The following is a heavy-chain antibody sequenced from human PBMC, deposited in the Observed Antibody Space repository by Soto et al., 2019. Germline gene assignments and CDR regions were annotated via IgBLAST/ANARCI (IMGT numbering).Heavy chain of an antibody. CDR1: GYTFTSYG. Sequence: ASVKVSCKASGYTFTSYGISWVRQAPGQGLEWMGWISAYNGNTNYAQKLQGRVTMTTDTSTSTAYMELRSLRSDDTAVYYCARDAVDIVATPYRLNHWFDPWGQGTLVTVSS. V-gene: IGHV1-18*01. J-gene: IGHJ5*02. D-gene: IGHD5-12*01. CDR2: ISAYNGNT. CDR3: ARDAVDIVATPYRLNHWFDP.